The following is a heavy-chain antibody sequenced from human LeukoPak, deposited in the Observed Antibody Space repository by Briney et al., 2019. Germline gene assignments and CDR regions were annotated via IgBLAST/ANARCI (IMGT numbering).Heavy chain of an antibody. CDR1: GFTFSTYT. J-gene: IGHJ4*02. Sequence: GGSLRLSCAASGFTFSTYTMYWVRHPPGKRLEWVSIIGNNGGGIHYADSVKGRFTISRDNSKNTLYLQMNSLRAEDTAVYYCARVRKGPRYYYDSSGYIDYFDYWGQGTLVTVSS. CDR2: IGNNGGGI. V-gene: IGHV3-23*01. D-gene: IGHD3-22*01. CDR3: ARVRKGPRYYYDSSGYIDYFDY.